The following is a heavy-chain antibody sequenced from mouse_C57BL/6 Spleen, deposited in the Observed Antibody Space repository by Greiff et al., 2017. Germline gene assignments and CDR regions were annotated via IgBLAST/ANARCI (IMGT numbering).Heavy chain of an antibody. CDR1: GYAFSSSW. D-gene: IGHD2-4*01. CDR3: AREGGLRRGADY. Sequence: VQLQQSGPELVKPGASVKISCKASGYAFSSSWMNWVKQRPGKGLEWIGRIYPGDGDTNYNGKFKGKATLTADKSSSTAYMQLSSLTSEDSAVYFCAREGGLRRGADYWGQGTTLTVSS. CDR2: IYPGDGDT. J-gene: IGHJ2*01. V-gene: IGHV1-82*01.